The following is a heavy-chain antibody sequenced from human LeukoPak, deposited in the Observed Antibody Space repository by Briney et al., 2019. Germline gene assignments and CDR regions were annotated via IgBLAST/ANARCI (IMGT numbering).Heavy chain of an antibody. CDR3: ARRQQLVEYYFDY. J-gene: IGHJ4*02. CDR1: GYTFTGRY. Sequence: GASVYVSCKASGYTFTGRYIHWMRQAPGQGLEWMGWISAYNGNTNYAQKLQGRVTMTTDTSTSTAYMELRSLRSDDTAVYYCARRQQLVEYYFDYWGQGTLVTVSS. CDR2: ISAYNGNT. D-gene: IGHD6-13*01. V-gene: IGHV1-18*01.